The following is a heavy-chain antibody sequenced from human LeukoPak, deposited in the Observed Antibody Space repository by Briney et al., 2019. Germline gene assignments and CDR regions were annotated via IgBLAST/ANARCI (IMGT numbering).Heavy chain of an antibody. Sequence: GASVKVSCKASGYTFTSYGMNWVRQAPGQGLEWMGWINTNTGNPTYAQGFTGRFVFSLDTSVSTAYLQISSLKAEDTAVYYCARGPFWSGYYKRLFDYWGQGTLVTVSS. V-gene: IGHV7-4-1*02. J-gene: IGHJ4*02. CDR3: ARGPFWSGYYKRLFDY. CDR2: INTNTGNP. CDR1: GYTFTSYG. D-gene: IGHD3-3*01.